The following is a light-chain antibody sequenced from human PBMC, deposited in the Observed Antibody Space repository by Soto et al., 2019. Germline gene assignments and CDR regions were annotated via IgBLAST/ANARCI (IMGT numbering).Light chain of an antibody. Sequence: QPVLIQPPSASGTPGQRVTVSCSGCSSNIGSYTVNWYQQLPGAAPKLLIYSNSQRPSGVPDRFSASKSGTSASLAISGLQSEDEAEYYCAAWDDSLNGYVFGPGTKVTVL. J-gene: IGLJ1*01. CDR2: SNS. CDR1: SSNIGSYT. V-gene: IGLV1-44*01. CDR3: AAWDDSLNGYV.